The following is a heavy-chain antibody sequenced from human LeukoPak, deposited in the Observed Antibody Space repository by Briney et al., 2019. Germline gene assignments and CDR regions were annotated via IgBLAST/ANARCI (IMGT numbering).Heavy chain of an antibody. J-gene: IGHJ6*02. CDR3: ARGRSPDV. V-gene: IGHV3-30*03. CDR1: GLTFSSFG. Sequence: GGSLRLSCAASGLTFSSFGMHWVRQAPGKGLEWVAVTSFDGGNKHYADSVKGRFTISRDNSKNTLYLQMNTLRVEDTAVYYCARGRSPDVWGQGTTVTVSS. CDR2: TSFDGGNK.